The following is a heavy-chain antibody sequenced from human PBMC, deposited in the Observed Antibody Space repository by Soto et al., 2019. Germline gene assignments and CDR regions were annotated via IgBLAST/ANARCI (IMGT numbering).Heavy chain of an antibody. CDR3: AREAGITMIVVAHAFDI. Sequence: QVRLVESGGGVVQPGRSLRLSCAASGFTFSSYGMHWVRQAPGKGLEWVAVIWYDGSNKYYADSVKGRFTISRDNSKNTLYLQMNSLRAEDTAVYYCAREAGITMIVVAHAFDIWGQGTMVTVSS. V-gene: IGHV3-33*01. J-gene: IGHJ3*02. D-gene: IGHD3-22*01. CDR2: IWYDGSNK. CDR1: GFTFSSYG.